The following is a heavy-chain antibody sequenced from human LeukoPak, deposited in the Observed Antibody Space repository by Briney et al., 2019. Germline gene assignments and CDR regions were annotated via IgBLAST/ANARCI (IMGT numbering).Heavy chain of an antibody. D-gene: IGHD5-24*01. CDR2: ISSTSNTI. J-gene: IGHJ4*02. CDR1: GFSFSSSS. V-gene: IGHV3-48*02. CDR3: ARAKWQQLYYFDY. Sequence: GGSLRLSCAASGFSFSSSSMSWVRQAPGKGLEWVSHISSTSNTIYYADSVKGRFTISRDNAKNSLYLQMNSLRDDDTAVYYCARAKWQQLYYFDYWGQGTLVTVSS.